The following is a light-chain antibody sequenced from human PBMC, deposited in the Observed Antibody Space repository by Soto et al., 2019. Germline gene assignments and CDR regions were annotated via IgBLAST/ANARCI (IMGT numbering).Light chain of an antibody. Sequence: QSALTQPASVSGSPGQSITISCTGTSSDVGSYNLVSWYQQHPGKAPKLMIYEGNKRPSGVSNRFSGSKSGNTASLTISGLQAEDEADYHCCSYASRDTYVFGTGTKVTVL. CDR1: SSDVGSYNL. V-gene: IGLV2-23*01. J-gene: IGLJ1*01. CDR3: CSYASRDTYV. CDR2: EGN.